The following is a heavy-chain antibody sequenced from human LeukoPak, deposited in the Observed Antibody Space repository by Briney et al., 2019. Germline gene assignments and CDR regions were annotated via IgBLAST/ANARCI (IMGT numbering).Heavy chain of an antibody. D-gene: IGHD3-22*01. CDR2: ISAYNDNT. J-gene: IGHJ4*02. CDR1: GYTFTNYG. Sequence: GASVKVSCKASGYTFTNYGISWVRQAPGQGLEWMGWISAYNDNTHYAQKLQGRVTMTTDTSTSTAYMELRSLRSDDTAVYYCATSGEKYVSSGYPFDYWGQGTLVTVSS. CDR3: ATSGEKYVSSGYPFDY. V-gene: IGHV1-18*01.